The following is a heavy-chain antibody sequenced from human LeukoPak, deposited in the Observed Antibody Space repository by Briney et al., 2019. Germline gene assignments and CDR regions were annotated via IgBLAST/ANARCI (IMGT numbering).Heavy chain of an antibody. D-gene: IGHD1-26*01. J-gene: IGHJ4*02. CDR2: TYYRSKWYN. V-gene: IGHV6-1*01. CDR3: ARDAAIERGVGAFFDY. CDR1: GDSVSSNSAA. Sequence: SQTLSLTCAISGDSVSSNSAAWNWIRQSPSRGLEWLGRTYYRSKWYNDYAVSVKSRITINPDTSKNQFSLQLNSVTPEDTAVYYYARDAAIERGVGAFFDYWGQGTLVTVSS.